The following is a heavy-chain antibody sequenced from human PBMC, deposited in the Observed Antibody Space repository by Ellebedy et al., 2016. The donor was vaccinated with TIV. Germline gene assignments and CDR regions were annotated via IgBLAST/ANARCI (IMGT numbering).Heavy chain of an antibody. J-gene: IGHJ4*02. CDR3: ARYNGGWKILDY. D-gene: IGHD6-19*01. CDR2: TYYRSKWYY. V-gene: IGHV6-1*01. Sequence: SQTLSLTCAISGDSVSSNSPTWNWIRQSPSRGLEWLGRTYYRSKWYYEYAVSVYSRITINPDTSKNQFSLQLNSVTPEDTAVYYCARYNGGWKILDYWGQGTLVTVSS. CDR1: GDSVSSNSPT.